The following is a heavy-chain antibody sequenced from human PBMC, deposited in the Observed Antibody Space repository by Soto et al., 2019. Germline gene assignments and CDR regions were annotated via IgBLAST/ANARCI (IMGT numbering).Heavy chain of an antibody. D-gene: IGHD3-3*01. CDR1: GGTFSSYA. J-gene: IGHJ5*02. V-gene: IGHV1-69*13. Sequence: SVKVSCKASGGTFSSYAISWVRQAPGQGLEWMGGIIPIFGTANYAQKFQGRVTITADESTSTAYMELSSLRSEDTAVYYCARTPYYDFWSGYSDHNWFDPWGQ. CDR2: IIPIFGTA. CDR3: ARTPYYDFWSGYSDHNWFDP.